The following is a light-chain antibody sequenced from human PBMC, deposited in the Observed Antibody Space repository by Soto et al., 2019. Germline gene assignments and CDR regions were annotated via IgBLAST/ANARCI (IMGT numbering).Light chain of an antibody. Sequence: EIVLTQSPATLSLSPGERATLSCRASQSVSSYLAWYQQKPGQAPRLLIYDASNMHTGIPARFSGSGSGTDFTLTISSLEPEDFAVYYCQQRSNWPLVTFGPGTKVDIK. CDR2: DAS. CDR1: QSVSSY. V-gene: IGKV3-11*01. J-gene: IGKJ3*01. CDR3: QQRSNWPLVT.